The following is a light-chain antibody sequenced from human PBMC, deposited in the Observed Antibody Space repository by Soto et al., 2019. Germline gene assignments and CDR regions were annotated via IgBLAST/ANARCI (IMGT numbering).Light chain of an antibody. Sequence: QSALTQPASVSGSPGQSVTISCTGTTSDVGGYISVSWYQQHPGKAPKLMIYEVSNRPSGVSNRFSGSKSGDTASLTISGLQAEDEADYYCFSHRGGDSHVFGTGTKLTVL. CDR3: FSHRGGDSHV. V-gene: IGLV2-14*01. J-gene: IGLJ1*01. CDR1: TSDVGGYIS. CDR2: EVS.